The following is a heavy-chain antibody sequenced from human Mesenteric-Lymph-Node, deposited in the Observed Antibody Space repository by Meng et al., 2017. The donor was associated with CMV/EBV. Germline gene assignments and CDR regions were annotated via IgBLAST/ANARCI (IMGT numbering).Heavy chain of an antibody. CDR2: IYYSGST. J-gene: IGHJ5*02. CDR3: ARGQLLLDNWFDP. D-gene: IGHD2-2*01. V-gene: IGHV4-59*01. CDR1: GGSISSYY. Sequence: GSLRLSCTVSGGSISSYYWSWIRQPPGKGLEWIGYIYYSGSTNYNPSLKSRVTISVDTSKNQFSLNLSSVTAADTAVYYCARGQLLLDNWFDPWGQGTLVTVSS.